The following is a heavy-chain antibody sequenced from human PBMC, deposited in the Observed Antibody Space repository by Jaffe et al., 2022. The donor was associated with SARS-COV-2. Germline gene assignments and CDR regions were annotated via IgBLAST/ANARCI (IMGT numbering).Heavy chain of an antibody. CDR1: GFTFDDYA. CDR2: ISWNSGSI. D-gene: IGHD6-13*01. Sequence: EVQLVESGGGLVQPGRSLRLSCAASGFTFDDYAMHWVRQAPGKGLEWVSGISWNSGSIGYADSVKGRFTISRDNAKNSLYLQMNSLRAEDTALYYCAKDITPGIAAAGMLTSFDYWGQGTLVTVSS. CDR3: AKDITPGIAAAGMLTSFDY. V-gene: IGHV3-9*01. J-gene: IGHJ4*02.